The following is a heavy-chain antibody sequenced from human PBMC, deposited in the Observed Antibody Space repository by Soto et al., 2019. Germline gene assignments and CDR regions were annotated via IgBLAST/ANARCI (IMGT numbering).Heavy chain of an antibody. CDR3: ASAVANPRNGLHI. CDR2: ISSDGGVA. CDR1: GFTFTNHW. D-gene: IGHD5-12*01. J-gene: IGHJ3*02. Sequence: EVQLVESGGDLLQPGGSLRLSCAASGFTFTNHWIHWVRQAPGKGQVWVSRISSDGGVASYAYSVTGRFTISRDNAKNSLSLQMNSLSAEDTAVYYCASAVANPRNGLHIWGQGTMVTVSS. V-gene: IGHV3-74*01.